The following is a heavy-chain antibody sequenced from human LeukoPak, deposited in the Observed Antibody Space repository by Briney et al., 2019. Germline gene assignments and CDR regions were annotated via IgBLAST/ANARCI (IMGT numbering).Heavy chain of an antibody. CDR1: GFTFRDYY. J-gene: IGHJ4*02. D-gene: IGHD1-14*01. CDR2: ISSSSNTI. CDR3: ARDPTWEPYSFDY. V-gene: IGHV3-11*04. Sequence: GWSLRLSCAASGFTFRDYYMSWIRQAPGKGLEWVSYISSSSNTIYYADSVKGRFTMSRDNGKNSLYLQMNSLRAEDTAVYYCARDPTWEPYSFDYWGQGTMVTVSS.